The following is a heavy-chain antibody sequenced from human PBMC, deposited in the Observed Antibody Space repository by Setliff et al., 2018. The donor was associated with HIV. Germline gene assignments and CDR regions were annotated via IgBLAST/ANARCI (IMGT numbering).Heavy chain of an antibody. Sequence: SVKVSCKASGDTFSNYAITWVRQAPGQGLEWMGGINPLFGTTNYAHNFQGRLTITTDQIMSTAHMELTSLRSEDTAVYYCASGSGYCNKGDCYIGVHRTPDKYYFDSWGQGTLVTVSS. CDR2: INPLFGTT. D-gene: IGHD2-8*01. V-gene: IGHV1-69*05. J-gene: IGHJ4*02. CDR1: GDTFSNYA. CDR3: ASGSGYCNKGDCYIGVHRTPDKYYFDS.